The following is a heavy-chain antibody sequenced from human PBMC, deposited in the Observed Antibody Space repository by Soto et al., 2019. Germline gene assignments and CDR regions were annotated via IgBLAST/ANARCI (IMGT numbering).Heavy chain of an antibody. J-gene: IGHJ4*02. D-gene: IGHD4-17*01. V-gene: IGHV4-59*08. CDR1: GGSISSYY. CDR2: SYYSGST. CDR3: ARHGTLHGDYEY. Sequence: QVQLQQSGPGLVKPSETLALTCTVSGGSISSYYWSWIRQPPGKGLEWIGYSYYSGSTNYNPSRNRRVTISVGTSKTQFCLKLSSVTAADTAVYYCARHGTLHGDYEYSGQGTLVTVSS.